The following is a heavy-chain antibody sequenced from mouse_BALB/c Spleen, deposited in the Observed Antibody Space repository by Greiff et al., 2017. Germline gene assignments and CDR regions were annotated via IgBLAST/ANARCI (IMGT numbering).Heavy chain of an antibody. J-gene: IGHJ1*01. V-gene: IGHV3-2*02. CDR1: GYSITSDYA. Sequence: EVKLVESGPGLVKPSQSLSLTCTVTGYSITSDYAWNWIRQFPGNKLEWMGYISYSGSTSYNPSLKSRISITRDTSKNQFFLQLNSVTTEDTATYYCALENWYFDVWGAGTTVTVSS. CDR3: ALENWYFDV. D-gene: IGHD3-3*01. CDR2: ISYSGST.